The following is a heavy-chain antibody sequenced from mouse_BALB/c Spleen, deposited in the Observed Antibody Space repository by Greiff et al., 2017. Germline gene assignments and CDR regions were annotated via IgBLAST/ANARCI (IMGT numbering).Heavy chain of an antibody. CDR3: AQAGGRYDGAWFAY. Sequence: VQPKESGPELVKPGASVKVSCKASGYAFTSYNMYWVKQSHGKSLEWIGYISCYNGATSYNQKFKGKATFTVDTSSSTAYMQFNSLTSEDSAVYYCAQAGGRYDGAWFAYWGQGTLVTVSA. V-gene: IGHV1S135*01. CDR1: GYAFTSYN. D-gene: IGHD2-14*01. J-gene: IGHJ3*01. CDR2: ISCYNGAT.